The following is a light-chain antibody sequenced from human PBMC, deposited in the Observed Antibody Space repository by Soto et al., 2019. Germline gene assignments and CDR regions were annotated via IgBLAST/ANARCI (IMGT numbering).Light chain of an antibody. CDR2: DVS. CDR3: CSYAGYYTWV. J-gene: IGLJ3*02. Sequence: QAVVTQPRSVSGSPGQSVTISCTGTSSDVGGYNFVSWYQQHPGKAPKLMIYDVSKRPSGVPDRFSGSKSGNTASLTISGLQAEDEADYYCCSYAGYYTWVFGGGTKVTVL. V-gene: IGLV2-11*01. CDR1: SSDVGGYNF.